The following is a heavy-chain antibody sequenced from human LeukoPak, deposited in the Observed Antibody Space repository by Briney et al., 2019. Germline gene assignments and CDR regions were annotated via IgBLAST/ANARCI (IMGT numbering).Heavy chain of an antibody. CDR1: GFTVSSNY. CDR2: IYPDGNT. Sequence: GGSLRLSCAASGFTVSSNYMNWVRQAPGKGLEWVSMIYPDGNTFYTNSVKGRFTISRDNSKNTLDLQMSSLRAEDTAVYYCARRGHGYGSPFDLWGQGTLVTVSS. CDR3: ARRGHGYGSPFDL. J-gene: IGHJ4*02. V-gene: IGHV3-66*04. D-gene: IGHD5-18*01.